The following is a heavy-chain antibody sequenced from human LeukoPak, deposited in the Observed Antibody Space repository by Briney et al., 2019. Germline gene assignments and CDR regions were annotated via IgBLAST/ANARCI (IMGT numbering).Heavy chain of an antibody. J-gene: IGHJ3*02. CDR1: GGSISSSSQY. CDR2: IHYSGST. CDR3: AKHESLSAFDI. Sequence: SETVPLTCTVSGGSISSSSQYWAWIRQPPGKGLEWIASIHYSGSTNYNPSLKSRLTISVDTSKNQVSLKLSSVTAADTAVYYCAKHESLSAFDIGGQGTMVTVSS. V-gene: IGHV4-39*01.